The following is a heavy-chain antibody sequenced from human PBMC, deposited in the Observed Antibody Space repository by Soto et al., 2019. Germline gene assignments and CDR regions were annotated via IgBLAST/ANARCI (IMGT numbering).Heavy chain of an antibody. J-gene: IGHJ4*02. CDR1: GGTFSSYA. CDR3: ASALVPTADGELWYGEHFDY. V-gene: IGHV1-69*12. D-gene: IGHD2-2*01. CDR2: IIPIFGTA. Sequence: QVQLVQSGAEVKKPGSLVKVSCKASGGTFSSYAISWVRQAPGQGLEWMGGIIPIFGTANYAQKFQGRVTITADESTSTAYMELSSLRSEDTAVYYCASALVPTADGELWYGEHFDYWGQGTLVTVSS.